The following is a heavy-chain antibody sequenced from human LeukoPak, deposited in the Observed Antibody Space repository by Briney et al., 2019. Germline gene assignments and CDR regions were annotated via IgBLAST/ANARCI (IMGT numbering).Heavy chain of an antibody. V-gene: IGHV3-7*01. CDR3: AREWSGFGELPDY. CDR1: GFTFSDYW. CDR2: INQHGNEI. D-gene: IGHD3-10*01. Sequence: GGSLRLSCAASGFTFSDYWMTWVRQAPGKGLEWVANINQHGNEIFYVDSVKGRFTISRDNAKNSLYLQMNSLRVEDTAVYYCAREWSGFGELPDYWGQGTLVTVSS. J-gene: IGHJ4*02.